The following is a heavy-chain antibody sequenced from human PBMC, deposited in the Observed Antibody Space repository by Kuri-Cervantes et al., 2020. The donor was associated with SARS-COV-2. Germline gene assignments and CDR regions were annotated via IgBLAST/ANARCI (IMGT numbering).Heavy chain of an antibody. CDR3: YCAPKEGFDS. CDR2: VKTNSGNT. V-gene: IGHV1-8*01. D-gene: IGHD2-21*01. CDR1: ETTFPNYD. J-gene: IGHJ4*02. Sequence: VKVSCKAPETTFPNYDINWVRQATGQGLEWMGMVKTNSGNTLYAQIFQGRVTMTRDTSTSTVYVELSSLTSEDTAIYYCYCAPKEGFDSWGQGTLVTVSS.